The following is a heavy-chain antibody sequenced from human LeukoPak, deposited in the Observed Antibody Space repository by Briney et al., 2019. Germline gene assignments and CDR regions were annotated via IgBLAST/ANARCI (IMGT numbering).Heavy chain of an antibody. CDR3: ARRVATKPKYCFDS. D-gene: IGHD5-24*01. CDR1: GVTLTTYY. J-gene: IGHJ4*02. Sequence: SETLSLTCTVSGVTLTTYYWTWLRQPPGKAPECIGFVYYSGVTKYNPSLESRVTISLDASKNQYSLKLNSVTAADTAVYFCARRVATKPKYCFDSWGPGTLVTVSS. V-gene: IGHV4-59*08. CDR2: VYYSGVT.